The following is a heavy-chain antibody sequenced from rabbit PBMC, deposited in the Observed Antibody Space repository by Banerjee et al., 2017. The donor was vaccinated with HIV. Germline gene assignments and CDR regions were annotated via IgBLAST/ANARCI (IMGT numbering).Heavy chain of an antibody. Sequence: QEQLEESGGDLVKPEGSLTLTCTASGFDLSTYYYMCWVRQAPGKGLEWIACIYTGSGSTNYASWAKGRFTISKTSSTTVTLQMTSLTAADTATYFCARDRGYTYDYINYAYAGFSFWGQGTLVTVS. CDR1: GFDLSTYYY. V-gene: IGHV1S45*01. D-gene: IGHD6-1*01. CDR3: ARDRGYTYDYINYAYAGFSF. CDR2: IYTGSGST. J-gene: IGHJ4*01.